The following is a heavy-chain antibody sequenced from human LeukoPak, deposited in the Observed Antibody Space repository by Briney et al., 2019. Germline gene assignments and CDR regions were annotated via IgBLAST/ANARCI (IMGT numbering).Heavy chain of an antibody. CDR3: ARDRVLLWFGEFPEDVYYGMGV. D-gene: IGHD3-10*01. Sequence: SQTLSLTCAISGDSVSSNSAAWNWIRQSPSRGLEWLGRTYYRSKWYNDYAVSVKSRITINPDTSKNQFSLQLNSVTPEDTAVYYCARDRVLLWFGEFPEDVYYGMGVWGQGTTVTVSS. CDR1: GDSVSSNSAA. V-gene: IGHV6-1*01. CDR2: TYYRSKWYN. J-gene: IGHJ6*02.